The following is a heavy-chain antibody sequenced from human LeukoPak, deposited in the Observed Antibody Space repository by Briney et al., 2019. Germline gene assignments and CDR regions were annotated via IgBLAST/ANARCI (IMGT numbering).Heavy chain of an antibody. V-gene: IGHV4-4*07. D-gene: IGHD5-12*01. Sequence: SETLSLXCTVSGGSISSYYWSWIRQPAGKGLEWIGRIYTSGSTNYNPSLKSRVTMSVDTSKNQFSLKLSSVTAADTAVYYCARIMGYSGYAGLDYWGQGTLVTVSS. CDR1: GGSISSYY. CDR2: IYTSGST. CDR3: ARIMGYSGYAGLDY. J-gene: IGHJ4*02.